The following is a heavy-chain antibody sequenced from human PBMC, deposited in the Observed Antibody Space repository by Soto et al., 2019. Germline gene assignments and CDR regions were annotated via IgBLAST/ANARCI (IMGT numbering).Heavy chain of an antibody. V-gene: IGHV4-30-4*01. J-gene: IGHJ6*02. D-gene: IGHD2-15*01. CDR3: ARDIVVVVAATGSYYYYGMDV. Sequence: QVQLQESGPGLVKPSQTLSLTCTVSGGSISSGDYYWSWIRQPPGKGLEWIGYIYYSGSTYYNPSLKSRVTISVDTYKNQFSLKLSSVTAADTAVYYCARDIVVVVAATGSYYYYGMDVWGQGTTVTVSS. CDR2: IYYSGST. CDR1: GGSISSGDYY.